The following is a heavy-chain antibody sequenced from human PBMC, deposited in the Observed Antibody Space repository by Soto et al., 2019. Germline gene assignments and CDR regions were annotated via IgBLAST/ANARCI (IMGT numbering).Heavy chain of an antibody. CDR2: ITPMFGKA. CDR1: GGTYGSDT. V-gene: IGHV1-69*06. D-gene: IGHD1-20*01. J-gene: IGHJ6*02. CDR3: ARENLNTWTHNYSGMDV. Sequence: QVQLVQSGAEVKKPGSSAKVSCQASGGTYGSDTISWVRQAPGQGLEWVGGITPMFGKADYAHKFQGRVTITADKSTSTAYMELTSLRSEDTAIYYCARENLNTWTHNYSGMDVWGQGTMVTVSS.